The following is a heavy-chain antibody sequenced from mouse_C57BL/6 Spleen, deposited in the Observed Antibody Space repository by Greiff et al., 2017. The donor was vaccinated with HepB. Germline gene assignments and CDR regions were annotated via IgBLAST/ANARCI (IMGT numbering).Heavy chain of an antibody. V-gene: IGHV1-22*01. Sequence: VQLKQSGPELVKPGASVKMSCKASGYTFTDYNMHWVKQSHGKSLEWIGYINPNNGGTSYNQKFKGKATLTVNKSSSTAYMELRSLTSEDSAVYYCARTPPHYYGSSSGFAYWGQGTLVTVSA. CDR1: GYTFTDYN. J-gene: IGHJ3*01. CDR3: ARTPPHYYGSSSGFAY. CDR2: INPNNGGT. D-gene: IGHD1-1*01.